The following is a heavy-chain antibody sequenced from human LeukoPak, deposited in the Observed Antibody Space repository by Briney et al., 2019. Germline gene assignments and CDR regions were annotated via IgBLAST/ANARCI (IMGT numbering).Heavy chain of an antibody. CDR3: ANYGSGSYYMNNWFDP. CDR2: IYYSGST. Sequence: PSETLSLTCTVSGGSISSISYYWGWIRQPPGKGLEWIGSIYYSGSTYYNPSLKSRVTISVDTSKNQFSLKLSSVTAADTAVYYCANYGSGSYYMNNWFDPWGQGTLVTVSS. J-gene: IGHJ5*02. D-gene: IGHD3-10*01. CDR1: GGSISSISYY. V-gene: IGHV4-39*01.